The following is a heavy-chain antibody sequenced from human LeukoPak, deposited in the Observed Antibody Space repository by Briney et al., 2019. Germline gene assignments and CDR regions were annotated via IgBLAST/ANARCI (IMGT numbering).Heavy chain of an antibody. J-gene: IGHJ4*02. V-gene: IGHV3-7*01. CDR2: IEQDGSEK. CDR1: GLSFGSYW. CDR3: ARGAHLGY. Sequence: GGSLRLSCVASGLSFGSYWMTWVRQAPGKGLEWVANIEQDGSEKYYVDSVKGRFTISRDNAKNSLYLQMNSLRAEDTAVYYCARGAHLGYWGQGTLVTVSS.